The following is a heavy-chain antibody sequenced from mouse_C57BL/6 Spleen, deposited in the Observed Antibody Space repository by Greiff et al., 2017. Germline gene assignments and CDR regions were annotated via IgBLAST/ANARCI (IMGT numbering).Heavy chain of an antibody. D-gene: IGHD2-5*01. J-gene: IGHJ4*01. CDR1: GFTFSDYG. CDR3: ARPYYSIYYAMDY. CDR2: ISSGSSTI. V-gene: IGHV5-17*01. Sequence: EVQGVESGGGLVKPGGSLKLSCAASGFTFSDYGMHWVRQAPEKGLEWVAYISSGSSTINYADTVKGRFTISRDNAKNTLFLQMTSLRSEDTAMYYCARPYYSIYYAMDYWGQGTSVTVSS.